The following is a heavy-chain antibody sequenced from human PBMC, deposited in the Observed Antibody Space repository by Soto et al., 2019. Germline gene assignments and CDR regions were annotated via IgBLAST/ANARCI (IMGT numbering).Heavy chain of an antibody. CDR3: AKRRVEYCGGGTCYYFDY. CDR1: GFTFSSYA. D-gene: IGHD2-15*01. V-gene: IGHV3-23*01. J-gene: IGHJ4*02. CDR2: IDNSGGTT. Sequence: GGSLRLSCAASGFTFSSYAMHWVRQAPGQGLEWVSRIDNSGGTTYYADSVKGRFTISRDNSKNTLDLQMNGLRAEDTAVYYCAKRRVEYCGGGTCYYFDYWGQGTLVTVSS.